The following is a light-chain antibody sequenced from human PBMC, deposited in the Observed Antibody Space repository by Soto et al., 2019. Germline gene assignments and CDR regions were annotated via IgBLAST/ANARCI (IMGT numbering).Light chain of an antibody. V-gene: IGKV3-20*01. Sequence: EIVLTQSPGTLSLSPGERATLSCRASQSVSSSYLAWYQQKPGQAPRLLIYGASSRATGIPDRFSGSGSGTDFTLPISRLEPEDFAVYYCQQYGSSPPEVTFGGGTKVEIK. J-gene: IGKJ4*01. CDR1: QSVSSSY. CDR3: QQYGSSPPEVT. CDR2: GAS.